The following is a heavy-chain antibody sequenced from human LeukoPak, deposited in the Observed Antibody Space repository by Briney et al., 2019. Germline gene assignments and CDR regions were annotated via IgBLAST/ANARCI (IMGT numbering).Heavy chain of an antibody. CDR2: INHSGST. J-gene: IGHJ6*02. V-gene: IGHV4-34*01. CDR3: ASQTSSYYYYGMDV. CDR1: GGSFSGYY. Sequence: PSETLSLTCAVCGGSFSGYYWSWIRQPPGKGLEWIGEINHSGSTNYNPSLKSRVTISVDTSENQFSLKLSSVTAADTAVYYCASQTSSYYYYGMDVWGQGTTVTVSS.